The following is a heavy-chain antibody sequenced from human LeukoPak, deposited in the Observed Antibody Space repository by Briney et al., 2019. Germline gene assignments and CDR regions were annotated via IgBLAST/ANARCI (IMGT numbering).Heavy chain of an antibody. CDR3: AKKQAAKYYYYMDV. Sequence: GGSLRLSCAASGFTFSSYGMSWVRQAPGKGLEWVSAISGSGGSTYYADSVKGRFIISRDNSKNTLYLQMNSLRAEDTAVYYCAKKQAAKYYYYMDVWGKGTTVTISS. CDR2: ISGSGGST. D-gene: IGHD2-15*01. CDR1: GFTFSSYG. V-gene: IGHV3-23*01. J-gene: IGHJ6*03.